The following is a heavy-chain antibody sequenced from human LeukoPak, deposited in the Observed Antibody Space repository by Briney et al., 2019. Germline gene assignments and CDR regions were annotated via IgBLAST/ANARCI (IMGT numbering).Heavy chain of an antibody. Sequence: SETLSLTCDVSGGSISTTNWWTWVRQPPGKGLEWIGEIHYGGSATYNPSLNSRVSISLDKSKNRFSLKLRSVTAADTAVYYCARNGPTAAGAFDIWGQGTPVTVSS. CDR3: ARNGPTAAGAFDI. J-gene: IGHJ3*02. CDR1: GGSISTTNW. V-gene: IGHV4-4*02. CDR2: IHYGGSA. D-gene: IGHD6-13*01.